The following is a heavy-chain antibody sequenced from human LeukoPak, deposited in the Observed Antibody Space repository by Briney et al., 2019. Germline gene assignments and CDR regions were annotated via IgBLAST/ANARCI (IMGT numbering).Heavy chain of an antibody. Sequence: PSETLSLTCTVSGGSISSYYWSWIRQPPGKGLEWIGYIYYSGSTNYNPSLKSRVTISVDTSKNQFSLKLSSVTAADTAVYYCARVRSGGFCGGDCPLDYWGQGTLVTVSS. V-gene: IGHV4-59*01. CDR1: GGSISSYY. D-gene: IGHD2-21*02. CDR3: ARVRSGGFCGGDCPLDY. CDR2: IYYSGST. J-gene: IGHJ4*02.